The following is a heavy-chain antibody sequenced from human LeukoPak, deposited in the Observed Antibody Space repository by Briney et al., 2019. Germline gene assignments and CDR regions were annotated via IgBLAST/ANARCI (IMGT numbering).Heavy chain of an antibody. V-gene: IGHV3-7*03. CDR3: ARGVYALDI. CDR2: INEDGSEM. CDR1: GFTFSSYW. J-gene: IGHJ3*02. Sequence: GGSLRLSCAASGFTFSSYWKTWVRQAPGKGQEWVANINEDGSEMYHVDSVKGRFTISRDNTKNSLFLQMNSLRAEDTAVYYCARGVYALDIWGQGTMVTVSS.